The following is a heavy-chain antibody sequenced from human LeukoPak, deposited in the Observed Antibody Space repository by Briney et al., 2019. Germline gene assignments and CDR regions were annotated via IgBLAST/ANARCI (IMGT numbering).Heavy chain of an antibody. V-gene: IGHV1-3*01. Sequence: ASVKVSCKASGYTFSTYAMHWVRQAPGQRLEWMGWINVGNDNTKYSQKFQGRVTITSDTSATTAYMELSSLRSEDTAVYFCARDRDSSSHYFDYWGQGALVTVSS. J-gene: IGHJ4*02. CDR3: ARDRDSSSHYFDY. CDR2: INVGNDNT. CDR1: GYTFSTYA. D-gene: IGHD6-6*01.